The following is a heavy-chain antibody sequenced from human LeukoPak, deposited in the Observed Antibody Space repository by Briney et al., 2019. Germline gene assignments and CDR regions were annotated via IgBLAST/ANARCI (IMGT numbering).Heavy chain of an antibody. Sequence: ASVKVSCKASGYTFTSYGISWVRQAPGQGGEWMGWISGYNGNTNYAQKLQGRVTIPTDTSTSTAYMELRSLKSDDTAVYYCASLKNYYDSSGYLVTDAFDIWGQGTMVTVSS. D-gene: IGHD3-22*01. V-gene: IGHV1-18*01. J-gene: IGHJ3*02. CDR2: ISGYNGNT. CDR1: GYTFTSYG. CDR3: ASLKNYYDSSGYLVTDAFDI.